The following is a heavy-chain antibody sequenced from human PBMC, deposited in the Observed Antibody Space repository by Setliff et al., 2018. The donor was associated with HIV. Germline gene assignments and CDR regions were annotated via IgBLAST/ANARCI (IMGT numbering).Heavy chain of an antibody. CDR2: IIPIFGTA. Sequence: SVKVSCKASGYTFTGYYMHWVRQAPGQGLEWMGGIIPIFGTANYAQKFQGRVTITADESTSTAYMELSSLRSEDTAVYYCASMVRGVIKDCYYYSMDVWGQGTTVTVSS. D-gene: IGHD3-10*01. V-gene: IGHV1-69*13. J-gene: IGHJ6*02. CDR1: GYTFTGYY. CDR3: ASMVRGVIKDCYYYSMDV.